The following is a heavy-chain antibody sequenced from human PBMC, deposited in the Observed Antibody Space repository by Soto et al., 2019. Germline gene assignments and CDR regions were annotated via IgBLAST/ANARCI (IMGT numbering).Heavy chain of an antibody. Sequence: GGSLRLSCAASGFTVSSNYMSWVRQATGKGLEWVSVIYSGGSTYYAGSVKGRFTISRDNSKNTLYLQMNSLRAEDTAVYYCARGETVDAFDIWGQGTMVTVSS. J-gene: IGHJ3*02. D-gene: IGHD1-1*01. CDR2: IYSGGST. CDR3: ARGETVDAFDI. V-gene: IGHV3-53*01. CDR1: GFTVSSNY.